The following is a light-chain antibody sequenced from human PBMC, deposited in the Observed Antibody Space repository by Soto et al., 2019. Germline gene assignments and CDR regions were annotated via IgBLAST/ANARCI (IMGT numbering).Light chain of an antibody. Sequence: QSALTQPASVSGSPGQSITISCTETISDVADYKYVSWYQQHPGTAPKLIIYDVSNRPSGVSNRFSGSKSGSTASLTISGLQAEDEADYYCSAYTTSSTLYVFGTGTKLTVL. J-gene: IGLJ1*01. CDR3: SAYTTSSTLYV. V-gene: IGLV2-14*03. CDR2: DVS. CDR1: ISDVADYKY.